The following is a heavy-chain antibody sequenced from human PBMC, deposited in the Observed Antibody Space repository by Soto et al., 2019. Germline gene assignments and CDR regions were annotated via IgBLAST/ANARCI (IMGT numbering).Heavy chain of an antibody. CDR1: GASISSGDSY. J-gene: IGHJ4*02. CDR3: AREPYCTSATCFIHFDS. D-gene: IGHD2-2*01. Sequence: QVQLQESGPGLVKPSQTLSLTCAVSGASISSGDSYWSWIRQRPGKGLEWIGYIFHTGSTYYNPSLKSRVTISLHSSKNQFSLKLTSATAADTAVYFCAREPYCTSATCFIHFDSWGQGSLVTVSS. CDR2: IFHTGST. V-gene: IGHV4-31*11.